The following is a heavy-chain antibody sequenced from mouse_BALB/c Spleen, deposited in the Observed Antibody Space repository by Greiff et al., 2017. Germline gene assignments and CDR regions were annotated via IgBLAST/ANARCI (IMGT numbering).Heavy chain of an antibody. V-gene: IGHV5-6-5*01. CDR1: GFTFSSYA. J-gene: IGHJ3*01. D-gene: IGHD4-1*01. Sequence: DVQLVESGGGLVKPGGSLKLSCAASGFTFSSYAMSWVRQTPEKRLEWVASISSGGSTYYPDSVKGRFTISRDNARNILYLQMSSLRSEDTAMYYCARSETGTSWFAYWGQGTLVTVSA. CDR3: ARSETGTSWFAY. CDR2: ISSGGST.